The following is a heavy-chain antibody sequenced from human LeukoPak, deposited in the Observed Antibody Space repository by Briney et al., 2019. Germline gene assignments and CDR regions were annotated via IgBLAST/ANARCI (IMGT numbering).Heavy chain of an antibody. D-gene: IGHD4-23*01. Sequence: GGSLRLSCAASGFTVSRNYMRWVRQAPGKGLEGVAVIYSGGSTHYAESVKGRFTISRDNSKNTLYLQMNSLPAEDTAVYYCARDLDYGGNSGHHGYWGQGTLVTVSS. V-gene: IGHV3-53*01. CDR1: GFTVSRNY. J-gene: IGHJ4*02. CDR2: IYSGGST. CDR3: ARDLDYGGNSGHHGY.